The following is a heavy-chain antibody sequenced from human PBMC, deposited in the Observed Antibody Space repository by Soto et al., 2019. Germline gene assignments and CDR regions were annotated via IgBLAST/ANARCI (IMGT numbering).Heavy chain of an antibody. Sequence: QVQLVQSGDEVKKPGASVKVSCKASGYIFVNYGIAWVRQAPGQGLEWMGWISPYTGNTHSATKVQGRLTMTTDTSTSTAYMDLVSLKSDDTAVYYCVMVDNYVTPTPQDVWGQGTTVTVSS. J-gene: IGHJ6*02. CDR2: ISPYTGNT. CDR1: GYIFVNYG. CDR3: VMVDNYVTPTPQDV. D-gene: IGHD3-16*01. V-gene: IGHV1-18*01.